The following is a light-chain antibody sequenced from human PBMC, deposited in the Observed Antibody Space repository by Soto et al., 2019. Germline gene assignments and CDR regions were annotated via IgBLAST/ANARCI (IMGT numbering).Light chain of an antibody. CDR3: NSYTSSSTWV. V-gene: IGLV2-14*01. J-gene: IGLJ3*02. CDR1: SSDVGGYNY. Sequence: QSALTQPASVSGSPGQSITISCTGTSSDVGGYNYVSWYQQHPGKAPKLIIYEVSNRPSGVSSRFSGSKSGNTASLTISGLQTDDEADYYCNSYTSSSTWVFGGGTKLTVL. CDR2: EVS.